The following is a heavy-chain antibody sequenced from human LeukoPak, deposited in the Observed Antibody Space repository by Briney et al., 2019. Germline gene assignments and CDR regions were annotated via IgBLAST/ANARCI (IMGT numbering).Heavy chain of an antibody. CDR1: GFTFSSYA. CDR3: AKNSGYDLFPYYFDY. V-gene: IGHV3-23*01. Sequence: PGGSLRLSCAASGFTFSSYAMSWVRQAPGKGLEWVSAISGSGGSTYYADSVKGRFTISRDNSKNTLYLQMSSLRAEDTAVYYCAKNSGYDLFPYYFDYWGQGTLVTVSS. J-gene: IGHJ4*02. D-gene: IGHD5-12*01. CDR2: ISGSGGST.